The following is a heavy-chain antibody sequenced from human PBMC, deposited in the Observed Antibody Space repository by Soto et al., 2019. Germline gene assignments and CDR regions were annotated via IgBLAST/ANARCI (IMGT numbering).Heavy chain of an antibody. J-gene: IGHJ6*02. D-gene: IGHD3-22*01. CDR1: GFTFSSYG. CDR2: IWYDGSNK. CDR3: ARAISDSSGYYYGMDV. Sequence: QPGGSLRLSCAASGFTFSSYGMHWVRQAPGKGLEWVAVIWYDGSNKYYADSVKGRFTISRDNSKNTLYLQMNSLRAEDTAVYYCARAISDSSGYYYGMDVWGQGTTVTVSS. V-gene: IGHV3-33*01.